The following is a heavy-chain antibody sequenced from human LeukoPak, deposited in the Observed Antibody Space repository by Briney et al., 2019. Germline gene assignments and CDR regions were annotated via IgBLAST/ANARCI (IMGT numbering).Heavy chain of an antibody. CDR3: AREGGPYRPLDY. V-gene: IGHV4-59*12. D-gene: IGHD3-16*01. CDR1: GGSISTYY. Sequence: PSETLSLTCTVSGGSISTYYWTWIRQPPGKGLEWIGYVDYGGNTDYNPSLKSRVTISVDMSKNQFSLKLSSVTAADTAVYYCAREGGPYRPLDYSGQGTLVTVSS. CDR2: VDYGGNT. J-gene: IGHJ4*02.